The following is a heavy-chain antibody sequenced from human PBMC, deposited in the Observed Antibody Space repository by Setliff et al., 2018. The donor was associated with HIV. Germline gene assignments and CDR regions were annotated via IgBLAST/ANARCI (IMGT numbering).Heavy chain of an antibody. Sequence: SETLSLTCSVSGGSISSYYWNWIRQPPGKGLEWIGYIYYSGSTNYNPSLKSRVTISVDTSKNQFSLKLSSVTAADTAVYYCARAITMIVVVLDYWGQGTLVTVSS. J-gene: IGHJ4*02. V-gene: IGHV4-59*08. CDR2: IYYSGST. CDR3: ARAITMIVVVLDY. CDR1: GGSISSYY. D-gene: IGHD3-22*01.